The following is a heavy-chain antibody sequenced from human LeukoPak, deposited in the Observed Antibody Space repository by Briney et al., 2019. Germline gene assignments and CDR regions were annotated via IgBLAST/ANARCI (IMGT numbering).Heavy chain of an antibody. V-gene: IGHV4-59*01. D-gene: IGHD3-10*02. CDR1: GGSISSYY. Sequence: SETLSLTCTVSGGSISSYYWSWIRQPPGKGLEWIGYIYYSGSTNYNPSLKSRVTISVDTSKNQFSLKLSSVTAADTAVYYCARVEVVWGDYYYMDVWGKGTTVTVSS. CDR3: ARVEVVWGDYYYMDV. CDR2: IYYSGST. J-gene: IGHJ6*03.